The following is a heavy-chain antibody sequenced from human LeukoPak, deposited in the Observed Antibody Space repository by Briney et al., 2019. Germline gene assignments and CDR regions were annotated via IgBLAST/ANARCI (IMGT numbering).Heavy chain of an antibody. CDR2: IGRGSSDI. Sequence: GSLRLSCAASGFTFSSYTMIWVRQAPGKGLEWVSSIGRGSSDIHHADSVKGRFTISRDDATNSLYLQMSSLRAEDTAVYFCATDYYCSGGRCYPPYWGQGTLVTVSS. V-gene: IGHV3-21*01. CDR1: GFTFSSYT. J-gene: IGHJ4*02. D-gene: IGHD2-15*01. CDR3: ATDYYCSGGRCYPPY.